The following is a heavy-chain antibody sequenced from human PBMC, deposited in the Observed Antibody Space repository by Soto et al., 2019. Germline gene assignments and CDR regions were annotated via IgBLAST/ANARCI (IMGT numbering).Heavy chain of an antibody. CDR3: ARLGCSSTTCYVWDNWFDP. CDR1: GGSISSYY. D-gene: IGHD2-2*01. Sequence: SETLSLTCTVSGGSISSYYWSWIRQPPGKGLEWIGYIYYIGSTKNNPSIKSRDTISVDTSKNQISLKLSSVTAADTVVYYCARLGCSSTTCYVWDNWFDPWGQGTLVTVS. J-gene: IGHJ5*02. CDR2: IYYIGST. V-gene: IGHV4-59*01.